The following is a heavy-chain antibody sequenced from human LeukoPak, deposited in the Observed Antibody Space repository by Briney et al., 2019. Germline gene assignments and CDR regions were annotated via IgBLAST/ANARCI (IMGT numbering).Heavy chain of an antibody. CDR1: GFTFSSYS. CDR2: ISSSSTYI. V-gene: IGHV3-21*01. D-gene: IGHD3-10*01. J-gene: IGHJ4*02. CDR3: ASGATMVRY. Sequence: PGGSLRLSXAASGFTFSSYSVNWVRQAPGKGLEWVSSISSSSTYIYYADSVTGRFTISRDNAKNSLYLQMNRLRAEHTAVCYCASGATMVRYWGQGTLVTVAS.